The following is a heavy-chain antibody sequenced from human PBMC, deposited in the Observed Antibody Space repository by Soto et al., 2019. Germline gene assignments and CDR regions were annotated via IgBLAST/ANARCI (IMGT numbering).Heavy chain of an antibody. Sequence: SETLSLTCTVSGDSIGSGNKYGIWIRQQPGKGLEWIGYIYYSGITDYNPSLKSRVTISVDRSKNQFSLNLSSVTAADTAIYYCARESGGYDSSTRYGLDVWGQGTTVTVSS. CDR3: ARESGGYDSSTRYGLDV. D-gene: IGHD6-25*01. J-gene: IGHJ6*02. CDR2: IYYSGIT. CDR1: GDSIGSGNKY. V-gene: IGHV4-30-4*01.